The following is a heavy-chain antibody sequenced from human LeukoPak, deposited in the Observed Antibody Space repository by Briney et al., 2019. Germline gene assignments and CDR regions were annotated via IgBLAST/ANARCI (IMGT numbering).Heavy chain of an antibody. J-gene: IGHJ4*02. CDR3: ARGRGYRDYDRPLDY. CDR1: GFSFSTYT. CDR2: ITSGGNT. Sequence: GGSLRLSCAASGFSFSTYTMNWVRQAPGKGLEWVSVITSGGNTYYADSVKGRFTTSRDNSKNTLYVQMNSLRAEDTAIYYCARGRGYRDYDRPLDYWGQGTLVTVSS. V-gene: IGHV3-53*01. D-gene: IGHD5-12*01.